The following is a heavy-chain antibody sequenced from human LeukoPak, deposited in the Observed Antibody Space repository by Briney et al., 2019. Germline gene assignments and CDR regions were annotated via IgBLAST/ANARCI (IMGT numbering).Heavy chain of an antibody. CDR2: IYPGDSDT. D-gene: IGHD2-2*01. CDR3: ARSPAGDIVVVPAAPPDY. V-gene: IGHV5-51*01. CDR1: GYSFTSYW. J-gene: IGHJ4*02. Sequence: GESLKISCKGSGYSFTSYWIGWVRQMPGKGLEWMGIIYPGDSDTRYSPSFQGQVTISADKSIRTAYLQWSSLKASDTAMYYCARSPAGDIVVVPAAPPDYWGQGTLVTVSS.